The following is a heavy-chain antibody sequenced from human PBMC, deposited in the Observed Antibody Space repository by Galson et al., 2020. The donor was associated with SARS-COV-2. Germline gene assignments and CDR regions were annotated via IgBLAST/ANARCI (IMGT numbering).Heavy chain of an antibody. CDR3: ARTLRITGTTIEGYYYYYMDV. CDR1: GGSISSHY. D-gene: IGHD1-20*01. V-gene: IGHV4-59*11. CDR2: IYYSGST. J-gene: IGHJ6*03. Sequence: SETLSLTCTVSGGSISSHYWSWIRQPPGKGLEWIGYIYYSGSTNYNPSLKSRVTISVDTSKNQFSLKLSSVTAADTAVYYCARTLRITGTTIEGYYYYYMDVWGKGTTVTVSS.